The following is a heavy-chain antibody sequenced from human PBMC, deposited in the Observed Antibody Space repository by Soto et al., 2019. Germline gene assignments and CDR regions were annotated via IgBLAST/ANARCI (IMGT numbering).Heavy chain of an antibody. D-gene: IGHD1-26*01. J-gene: IGHJ4*02. V-gene: IGHV4-59*01. CDR2: IYYSGST. Sequence: TLSLTCTVSGGSISSYYWSWIRQPPGKGLEWIGYIYYSGSTNYNPSLKSRVTISVDTSKNQFSLKLSSVTAADTAVYYCARTRGSYYEFDYWGQGTLVTVSS. CDR1: GGSISSYY. CDR3: ARTRGSYYEFDY.